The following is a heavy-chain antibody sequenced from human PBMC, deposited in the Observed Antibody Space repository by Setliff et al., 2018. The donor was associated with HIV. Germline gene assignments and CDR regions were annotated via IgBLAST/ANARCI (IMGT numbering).Heavy chain of an antibody. V-gene: IGHV3-13*01. J-gene: IGHJ6*04. CDR1: GFTFSDSA. D-gene: IGHD3-10*01. CDR2: IGRGGDT. Sequence: GGSLRLSCAASGFTFSDSAIHWVRQAAGKGLEWVSGIGRGGDTYYLGSVKGRFTISRENAKNSLYLQMNSLRAEDTALYYCARDIPFGDLLMLQAYMDVWGKGTTVTVSS. CDR3: ARDIPFGDLLMLQAYMDV.